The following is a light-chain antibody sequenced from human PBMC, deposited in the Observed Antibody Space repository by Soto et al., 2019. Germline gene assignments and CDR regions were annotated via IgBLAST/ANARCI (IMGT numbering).Light chain of an antibody. CDR1: QTISSS. CDR3: QQYDSYSPYT. Sequence: DIQMTQFPPTLSASIGDRVTITCRASQTISSSLAWYQQKPGKAPKLLIYKASTLATGVPSRFSGSGSGTEFTLTISSLQPDDFATYYCQQYDSYSPYTFGQGTRLEIK. CDR2: KAS. J-gene: IGKJ2*01. V-gene: IGKV1-5*03.